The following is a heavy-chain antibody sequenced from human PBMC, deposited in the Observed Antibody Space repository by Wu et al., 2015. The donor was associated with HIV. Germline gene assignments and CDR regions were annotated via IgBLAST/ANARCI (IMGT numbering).Heavy chain of an antibody. Sequence: QVQLVQSGAEVKKPGASVKVSCKASGYTFTSYDINWVRQATGQGLEWMGWMNPNSGNTGYAQKFQGRVTMTRDTSISTAYMELSSLRSEDTAVYYCARTAKYYFDSSGYYYGYWGQGTLVTVSS. CDR1: GYTFTSYD. V-gene: IGHV1-8*01. J-gene: IGHJ4*02. CDR2: MNPNSGNT. D-gene: IGHD3-22*01. CDR3: ARTAKYYFDSSGYYYGY.